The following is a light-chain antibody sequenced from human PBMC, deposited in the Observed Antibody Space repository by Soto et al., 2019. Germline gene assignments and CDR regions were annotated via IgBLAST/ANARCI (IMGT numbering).Light chain of an antibody. J-gene: IGKJ1*01. CDR1: QNINKW. V-gene: IGKV1-5*01. Sequence: DIQMTQSPSTLSASVGDRVTITCRASQNINKWVAWYQQKPGKAPNVLIYDAATLESGVPSRFNGSASGTEFSLTISSLQPDDFATYYCQQYNIHWTFGQGTKVDIK. CDR2: DAA. CDR3: QQYNIHWT.